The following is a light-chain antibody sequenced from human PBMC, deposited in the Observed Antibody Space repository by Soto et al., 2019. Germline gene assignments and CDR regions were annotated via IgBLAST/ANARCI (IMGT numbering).Light chain of an antibody. V-gene: IGLV2-14*03. CDR3: SSYTSSSTYV. J-gene: IGLJ1*01. CDR2: DVS. Sequence: QSVLTQPSSLSGAPGQSIPISFTGTNNYVGGYNYVSWYQHHPGKAPKLMVYDVSNRPSGVSNRFSGSKSGNTASLTISGLQAEDEADYYCSSYTSSSTYVFGTGTKVTVL. CDR1: NNYVGGYNY.